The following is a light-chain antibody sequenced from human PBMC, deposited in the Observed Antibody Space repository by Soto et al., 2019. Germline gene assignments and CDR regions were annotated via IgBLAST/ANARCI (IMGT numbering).Light chain of an antibody. Sequence: ESVLRQSPATLSLSPGERATLSCRASQSISSGLALYQQKPGQAPRLLIYDASNRATGIPARFSGSGSGTEFTLTISSLVPEDFAVYDCQQRSNWPITFGQGTRLEIK. CDR2: DAS. J-gene: IGKJ5*01. CDR1: QSISSG. V-gene: IGKV3-11*01. CDR3: QQRSNWPIT.